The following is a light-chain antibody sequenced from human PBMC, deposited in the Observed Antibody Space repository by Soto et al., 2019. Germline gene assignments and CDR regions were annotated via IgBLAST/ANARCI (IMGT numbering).Light chain of an antibody. CDR3: QQYNSYSTWT. CDR1: QSISSW. CDR2: KAS. V-gene: IGKV1-5*03. Sequence: DIQMTQSPSTLSASVGDRVTITCRASQSISSWLAWYQQKPGKAPKLLIYKASSLESGLPSRFSGSGSGTEFTLTISSLQPDDFATYYCQQYNSYSTWTFGQGTKVEIK. J-gene: IGKJ1*01.